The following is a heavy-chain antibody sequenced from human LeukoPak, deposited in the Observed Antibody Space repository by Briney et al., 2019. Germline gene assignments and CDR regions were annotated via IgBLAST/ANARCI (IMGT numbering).Heavy chain of an antibody. J-gene: IGHJ3*02. CDR1: EFTFSTFG. Sequence: PGGSLRLSCPASEFTFSTFGMSWARQAPGRGWEGGANIKAEGRGKHYVDSVEGRFSISRDNARSSLYLQMNSLRAEDTAVYYCVRDSDYQRNSGGLYAHYDALDIWGHGTMVTVSS. D-gene: IGHD2-21*01. CDR3: VRDSDYQRNSGGLYAHYDALDI. CDR2: IKAEGRGK. V-gene: IGHV3-7*01.